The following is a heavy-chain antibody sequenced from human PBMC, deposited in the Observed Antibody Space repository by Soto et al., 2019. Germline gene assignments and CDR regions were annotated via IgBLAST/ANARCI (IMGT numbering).Heavy chain of an antibody. CDR3: AREEGDYARDYYYGMDV. CDR2: TYYRSKWYN. V-gene: IGHV6-1*01. Sequence: SQTLSLTCAISGDSFSSNSAALNWIRQSPSRGLEWLGRTYYRSKWYNDYAVSVKSRITINPDTSKNQFSLQLNSVTPEDTAVYYCAREEGDYARDYYYGMDVWGQGTTVTVSS. J-gene: IGHJ6*02. D-gene: IGHD4-17*01. CDR1: GDSFSSNSAA.